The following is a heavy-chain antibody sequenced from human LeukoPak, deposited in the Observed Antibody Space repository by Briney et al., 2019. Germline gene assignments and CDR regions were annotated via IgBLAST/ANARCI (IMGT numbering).Heavy chain of an antibody. J-gene: IGHJ6*02. CDR2: ISSSSSYI. Sequence: GGSLRLSCAASGFTFSSYSMNWVRQAPGKGLEWVSSISSSSSYIYYADSVKGRFTISRDNAKNSLYLQMNILRAEDTAVYYCASLYFPPLYYYYGMDVWGQGTTVTVSS. D-gene: IGHD3-9*01. V-gene: IGHV3-21*01. CDR3: ASLYFPPLYYYYGMDV. CDR1: GFTFSSYS.